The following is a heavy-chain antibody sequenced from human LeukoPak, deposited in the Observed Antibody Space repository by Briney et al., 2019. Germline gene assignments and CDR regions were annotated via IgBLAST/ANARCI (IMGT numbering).Heavy chain of an antibody. D-gene: IGHD3-3*01. CDR1: GYTFTGYY. CDR2: INPNSGGT. J-gene: IGHJ6*03. Sequence: GASVKVSCKASGYTFTGYYMHWVRQAPGQGLEWMGWINPNSGGTNYAQKFQGRVTMTRDTSISTAYMELSRLRSDDTAVYYCARGLRFLEWLLSVFGCYYMDVWGKGTTVTVSS. CDR3: ARGLRFLEWLLSVFGCYYMDV. V-gene: IGHV1-2*02.